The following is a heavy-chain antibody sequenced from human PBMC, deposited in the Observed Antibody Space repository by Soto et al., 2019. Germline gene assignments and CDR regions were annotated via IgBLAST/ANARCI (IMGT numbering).Heavy chain of an antibody. CDR1: GFTFSSYA. J-gene: IGHJ6*03. Sequence: GGSLRLSCAASGFTFSSYAMSWVRQAPGKGLEWVSAISGSGGSTYYADSVKGRFTISRDNSKNTLYLQMNSLRAEDTAVYYCASEGYSSSDYYYYYMDVWGKGTTVTVSS. CDR2: ISGSGGST. V-gene: IGHV3-23*01. CDR3: ASEGYSSSDYYYYYMDV. D-gene: IGHD6-6*01.